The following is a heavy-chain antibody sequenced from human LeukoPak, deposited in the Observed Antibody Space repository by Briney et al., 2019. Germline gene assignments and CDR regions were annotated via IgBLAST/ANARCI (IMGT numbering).Heavy chain of an antibody. CDR2: IKEDGSEK. D-gene: IGHD5-12*01. CDR3: AKVLATGPYYYYMDV. Sequence: GGSLRLSCAASGFTFSNYWMTWVRQAPGKGLEWVANIKEDGSEKYSVDSVKGRFTISRDNAKNALYLQMNSLRAEDTAVYYCAKVLATGPYYYYMDVWGKGTTVTVSS. CDR1: GFTFSNYW. V-gene: IGHV3-7*03. J-gene: IGHJ6*03.